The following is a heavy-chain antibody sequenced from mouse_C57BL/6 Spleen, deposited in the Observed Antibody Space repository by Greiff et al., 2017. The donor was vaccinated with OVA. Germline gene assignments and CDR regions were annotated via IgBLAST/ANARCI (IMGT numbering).Heavy chain of an antibody. Sequence: QVQLQQPGAELVRPGASVKLSCKASGYTFTSYWMDWVKQRPGQGLEWIGNIYPSDSETHYNQKFKGKATLTVDKSSSTAYMQLSSLTSEDSAVYYCARRKDYAWFAYWGQGTLVTVSA. V-gene: IGHV1-61*01. D-gene: IGHD2-4*01. CDR2: IYPSDSET. CDR1: GYTFTSYW. CDR3: ARRKDYAWFAY. J-gene: IGHJ3*01.